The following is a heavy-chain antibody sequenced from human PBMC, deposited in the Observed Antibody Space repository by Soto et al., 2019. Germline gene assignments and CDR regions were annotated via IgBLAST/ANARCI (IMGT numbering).Heavy chain of an antibody. D-gene: IGHD3-10*01. J-gene: IGHJ4*02. CDR1: GFTSLSYA. Sequence: QVELVQSGPEMMQPGASVKVSCKASGFTSLSYAFHWVRQAPGQGPEWLGWINAGVDGTIYSQRYQDRLKITRYSSANIVYLEVNTLTNEDTAVYYCAREVQGVTSFDYWGQGTLVAVSS. CDR2: INAGVDGT. CDR3: AREVQGVTSFDY. V-gene: IGHV1-3*01.